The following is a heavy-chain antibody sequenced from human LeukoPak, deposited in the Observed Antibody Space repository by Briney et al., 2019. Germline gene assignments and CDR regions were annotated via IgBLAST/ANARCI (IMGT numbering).Heavy chain of an antibody. CDR2: ISWNSGTI. CDR3: ARAGYYYDSSGYYYDLPDY. V-gene: IGHV3-48*03. CDR1: GFTFSSYE. J-gene: IGHJ4*02. D-gene: IGHD3-22*01. Sequence: GGSLRLSCAASGFTFSSYEMNWVRQAPGKGLEWVTGISWNSGTIGYADSVKGRFTISRDNAKNSLYLQMNSLRAEDTAVYYCARAGYYYDSSGYYYDLPDYWGQGTLVTVSS.